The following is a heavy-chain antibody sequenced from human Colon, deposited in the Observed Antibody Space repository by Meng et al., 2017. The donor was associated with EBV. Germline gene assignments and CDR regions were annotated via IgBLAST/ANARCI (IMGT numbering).Heavy chain of an antibody. CDR3: ARVSSCWDYFYY. Sequence: VVVQGSGPVRVKASQCVVRTCTVSVGSCSSVCYYWTWIRQRQWKGLEWLGDIYYSGITFYNPYIKSRVIISIDTFKNQFSLYLRSVTAADTAVYYCARVSSCWDYFYYWGQGTLVTVSS. V-gene: IGHV4-31*02. CDR2: IYYSGIT. D-gene: IGHD6-19*01. J-gene: IGHJ4*02. CDR1: VGSCSSVCYY.